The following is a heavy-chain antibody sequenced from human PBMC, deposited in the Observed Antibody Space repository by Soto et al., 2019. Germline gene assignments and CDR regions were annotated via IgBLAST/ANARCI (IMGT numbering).Heavy chain of an antibody. CDR2: IIPMFGTT. CDR1: GGTFSNYA. V-gene: IGHV1-69*01. Sequence: QVQLVQSGAEIKKTGSSVKVSFKASGGTFSNYAINWIRQAPGQGLEWMGGIIPMFGTTYYAQRFQGRVTLTAAESTSTAYMELSSLTSEDTAIFYCARDLAPVVRGVLSSGMDVWGQGTTVTVSS. D-gene: IGHD3-10*02. J-gene: IGHJ6*02. CDR3: ARDLAPVVRGVLSSGMDV.